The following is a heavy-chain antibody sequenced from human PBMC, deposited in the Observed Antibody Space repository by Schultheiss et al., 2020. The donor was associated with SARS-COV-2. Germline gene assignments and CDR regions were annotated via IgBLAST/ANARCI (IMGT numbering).Heavy chain of an antibody. D-gene: IGHD4-11*01. Sequence: SETLSLTCTVSGGSISSSSYYWGWIRQPPGKGLEWIGSIYHSGSTYYNPSLKSRVTISVDTSKDQFSLKLSSVTAADTAVYYCARGHDYSNPWALGYWGQGTLVTVSS. CDR2: IYHSGST. J-gene: IGHJ4*02. V-gene: IGHV4-39*07. CDR1: GGSISSSSYY. CDR3: ARGHDYSNPWALGY.